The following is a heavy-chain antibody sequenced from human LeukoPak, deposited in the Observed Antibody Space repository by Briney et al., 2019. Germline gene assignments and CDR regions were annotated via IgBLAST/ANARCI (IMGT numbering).Heavy chain of an antibody. V-gene: IGHV1-8*03. D-gene: IGHD3-3*01. Sequence: ASVKVSCKASGYTFTSYDINWVRQATGQELEWMGWMNPNSGNTGYAEKFQGRVTITRNTSINTAYMELSSLRSEDTAVYYCARRHYYDFWTGRENSFDYWGQGTLVTVSS. CDR3: ARRHYYDFWTGRENSFDY. CDR2: MNPNSGNT. J-gene: IGHJ4*02. CDR1: GYTFTSYD.